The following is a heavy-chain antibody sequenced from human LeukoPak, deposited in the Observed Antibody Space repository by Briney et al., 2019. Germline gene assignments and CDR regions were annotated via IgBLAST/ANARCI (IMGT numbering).Heavy chain of an antibody. D-gene: IGHD2-2*01. CDR1: GGSISSYY. CDR3: ASAMAPYNWFDP. V-gene: IGHV4-59*08. J-gene: IGHJ5*02. CDR2: TYYSGST. Sequence: SETLSLTCTVSGGSISSYYWSWIRQPPGKGLEWIGYTYYSGSTNYNPSLKSRVTISVDTSKNQFSLKLSSVTAADTAVYYCASAMAPYNWFDPWGQGTLVTVSS.